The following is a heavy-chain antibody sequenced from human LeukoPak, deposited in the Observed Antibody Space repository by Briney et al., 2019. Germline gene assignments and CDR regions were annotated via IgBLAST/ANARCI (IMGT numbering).Heavy chain of an antibody. CDR2: ISGSGGMT. J-gene: IGHJ4*02. V-gene: IGHV3-23*01. D-gene: IGHD3-16*02. CDR3: AKGELSLYGHFDY. CDR1: GFTFSNYA. Sequence: GGSLRLSCAASGFTFSNYAMSWVRQAPGKGLEWVSVISGSGGMTYYADSVKGRFTISRDNSKNTLYVQMNSLRAEDTAVYYCAKGELSLYGHFDYWGQGTLVTVSS.